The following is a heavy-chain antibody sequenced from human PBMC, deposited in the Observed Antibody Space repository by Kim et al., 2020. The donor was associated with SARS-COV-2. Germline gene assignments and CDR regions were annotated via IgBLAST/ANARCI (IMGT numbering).Heavy chain of an antibody. CDR1: GFTFSSYS. CDR3: ARARGYNFDL. D-gene: IGHD1-1*01. Sequence: GGSLRLSCAASGFTFSSYSMNWVRQAPGKGLEWVSYISSSSTIYYADSVKGRFTISRDNAKNSLYLQMNSLRDEDTAVYYCARARGYNFDLWGRGTLVTVSS. CDR2: ISSSSTI. V-gene: IGHV3-48*02. J-gene: IGHJ2*01.